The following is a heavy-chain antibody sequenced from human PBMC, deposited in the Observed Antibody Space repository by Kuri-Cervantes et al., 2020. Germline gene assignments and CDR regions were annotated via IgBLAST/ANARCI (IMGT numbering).Heavy chain of an antibody. Sequence: GESLKISCAASGFTFSSYWMHWVRQAPGKGLEWVSSISSSSSYIYYADSVEGRFTISRDNAKNSLYLQMNSLRAEDTALYYCAKDSSLYYDTRYYFDYWGQGTLVTVSS. CDR1: GFTFSSYW. CDR3: AKDSSLYYDTRYYFDY. D-gene: IGHD3-22*01. CDR2: ISSSSSYI. J-gene: IGHJ4*02. V-gene: IGHV3-21*04.